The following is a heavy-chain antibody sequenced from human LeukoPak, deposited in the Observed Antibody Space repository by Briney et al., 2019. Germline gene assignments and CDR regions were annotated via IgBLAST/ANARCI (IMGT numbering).Heavy chain of an antibody. CDR1: GFTFTSYA. CDR2: ISYDGSNK. J-gene: IGHJ4*02. Sequence: PGGSLRLSCAASGFTFTSYAMHWVRQAPGKGLEWVAVISYDGSNKYYADSVKGRFTISRDNSKDTLYLQMNSLRAEDTALYYCAKPKTTVTTCFDYWGQGTLVTVSS. CDR3: AKPKTTVTTCFDY. V-gene: IGHV3-30-3*02. D-gene: IGHD4-17*01.